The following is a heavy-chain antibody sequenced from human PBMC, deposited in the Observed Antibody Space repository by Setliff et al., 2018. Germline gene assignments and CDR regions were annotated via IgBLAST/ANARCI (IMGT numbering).Heavy chain of an antibody. J-gene: IGHJ4*02. CDR2: IRYDGTTE. D-gene: IGHD2-21*02. CDR3: AGAGGNSDYFDY. CDR1: GFSFGGHD. V-gene: IGHV3-30*02. Sequence: GGSLRLSCAASGFSFGGHDMHWVRQAPGKGLEWVAFIRYDGTTESYADSVRGRFTISRDNSKNTLYVQMNTLGPEDTAVYYCAGAGGNSDYFDYWGQGTLVTVSS.